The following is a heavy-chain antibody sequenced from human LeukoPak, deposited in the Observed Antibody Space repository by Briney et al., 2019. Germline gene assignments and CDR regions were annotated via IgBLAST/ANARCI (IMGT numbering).Heavy chain of an antibody. Sequence: PGGSLRLSCAASGFTFSSYAMGWVRQAPGKGLEWVSAISASGDSTYYADSVKGRFTISRDNSKNTLYLQMHSLRAEDTAVYYCAKETYYYDSSGYYHVPYYFDYWGQGTLVTVSS. CDR3: AKETYYYDSSGYYHVPYYFDY. CDR1: GFTFSSYA. J-gene: IGHJ4*02. D-gene: IGHD3-22*01. V-gene: IGHV3-23*01. CDR2: ISASGDST.